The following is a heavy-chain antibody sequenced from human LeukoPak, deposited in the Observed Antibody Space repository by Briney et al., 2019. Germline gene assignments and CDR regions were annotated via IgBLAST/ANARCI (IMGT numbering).Heavy chain of an antibody. CDR2: IYHSGST. J-gene: IGHJ5*02. Sequence: SETLSLTCTVSGGSISSGGYYWSWLRQPPGKGLEWIGYIYHSGSTNYNPSLKSRVTISVDKSKNQFSLKLNSVTAADTAVYYCASFVGATDWFDPWGQGTLVTVSS. CDR3: ASFVGATDWFDP. D-gene: IGHD1-26*01. V-gene: IGHV4-30-2*01. CDR1: GGSISSGGYY.